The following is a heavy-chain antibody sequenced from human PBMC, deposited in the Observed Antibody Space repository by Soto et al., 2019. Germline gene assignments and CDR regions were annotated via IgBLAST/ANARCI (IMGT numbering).Heavy chain of an antibody. D-gene: IGHD1-26*01. CDR1: GYSISSGYY. J-gene: IGHJ4*02. Sequence: SETLSLTCAVSGYSISSGYYWGWIRQPPGKGLEWIGSIYHSGSTYYNPSLKSRVTISVDTSKNQFSLKLSSVTAADTAVYYCARLPSGSYNSFDYWGQGTLVTVS. CDR3: ARLPSGSYNSFDY. V-gene: IGHV4-38-2*01. CDR2: IYHSGST.